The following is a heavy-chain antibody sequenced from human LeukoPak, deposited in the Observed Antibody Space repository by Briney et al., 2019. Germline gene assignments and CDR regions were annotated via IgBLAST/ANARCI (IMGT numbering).Heavy chain of an antibody. CDR3: ARYTGDTQLWLLGDPIDP. J-gene: IGHJ5*02. CDR2: INTNTGNP. Sequence: ASVKVSCKASGYTFTSYAMNWVRQALGQGLEWMGWINTNTGNPTYAQGFTGRFVFSLDTSVSTAYLQISSLKAEDTAVYYCARYTGDTQLWLLGDPIDPWGQGTLVTVSS. D-gene: IGHD5-18*01. CDR1: GYTFTSYA. V-gene: IGHV7-4-1*02.